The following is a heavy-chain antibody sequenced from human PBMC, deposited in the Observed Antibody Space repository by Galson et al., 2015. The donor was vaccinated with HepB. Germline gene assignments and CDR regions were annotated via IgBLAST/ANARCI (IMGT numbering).Heavy chain of an antibody. J-gene: IGHJ4*02. D-gene: IGHD3-10*01. CDR2: IKQDGSEK. V-gene: IGHV3-7*01. Sequence: FLRLSCEASGFIFSSYWMNWVRQAPGKGLEWVANIKQDGSEKYYLDSVKGRFAISRDNAKNSLYLQMNSLRAEDTAVYYCARSYASGSYFSYFDYWGQGALVTVSS. CDR1: GFIFSSYW. CDR3: ARSYASGSYFSYFDY.